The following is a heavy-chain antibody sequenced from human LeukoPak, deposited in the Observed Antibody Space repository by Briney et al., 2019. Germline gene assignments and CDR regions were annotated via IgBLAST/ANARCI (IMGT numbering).Heavy chain of an antibody. D-gene: IGHD3-10*01. Sequence: PSETLSLTCTVSGGSISSYYWSWIRQPAGKGLEWIGRIYTSGSTNYNPSLKSRVTMSVDTSKNQFSLKLSSVTAADTAVYYCARGITYYYGSGSYFDGVPEPWGMNYFDYWGQGTLVTVSS. V-gene: IGHV4-4*07. CDR1: GGSISSYY. J-gene: IGHJ4*02. CDR2: IYTSGST. CDR3: ARGITYYYGSGSYFDGVPEPWGMNYFDY.